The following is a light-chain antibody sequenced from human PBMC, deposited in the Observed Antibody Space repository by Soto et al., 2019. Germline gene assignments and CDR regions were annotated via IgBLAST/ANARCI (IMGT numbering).Light chain of an antibody. J-gene: IGKJ1*01. CDR2: VAP. CDR1: QNIETY. V-gene: IGKV1-39*01. Sequence: DIQMTQYPSSLSASLGDSVTITCRASQNIETYLNWYQVKPGKAPKLLLSVAPGFQGEVPSYFSGSGSGTDFTLTISGLQPEDFATYYCQQSYSSPRTFGQGTKVDIK. CDR3: QQSYSSPRT.